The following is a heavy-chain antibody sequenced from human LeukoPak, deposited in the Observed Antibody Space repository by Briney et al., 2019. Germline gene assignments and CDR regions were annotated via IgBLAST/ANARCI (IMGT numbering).Heavy chain of an antibody. CDR3: ARQRAYSSGWYYFDY. J-gene: IGHJ4*02. CDR1: GGSISSYY. Sequence: SETLPLTCTVSGGSISSYYWSWIRQPPGKGLEWIGYIYYSGSTNYNPSLKSRVTISVDTSKNQSSLKLSSVTAADTAVYYCARQRAYSSGWYYFDYWGQGTLVTVSS. V-gene: IGHV4-59*08. CDR2: IYYSGST. D-gene: IGHD6-19*01.